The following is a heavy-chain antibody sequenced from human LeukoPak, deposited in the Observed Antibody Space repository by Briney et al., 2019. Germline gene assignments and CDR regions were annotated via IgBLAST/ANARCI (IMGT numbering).Heavy chain of an antibody. V-gene: IGHV3-30*04. CDR2: ISYDGNNK. Sequence: PGGSLRLSCAASGFTFSSYPIHWVRQAPGKGLEWVAVISYDGNNKYYADSVKGRFTISRDNSKNTLYLQMNSLRAEDTAVYYCARIGSGSYYNLNNWFDPWGQGTLVTVSS. CDR3: ARIGSGSYYNLNNWFDP. D-gene: IGHD3-10*01. CDR1: GFTFSSYP. J-gene: IGHJ5*02.